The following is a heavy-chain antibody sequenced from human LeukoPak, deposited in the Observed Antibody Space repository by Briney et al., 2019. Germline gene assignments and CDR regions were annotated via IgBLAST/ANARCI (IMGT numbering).Heavy chain of an antibody. CDR3: ARDGRLTGPGGGFDY. CDR2: ISAYNGNT. Sequence: GASVKVSCKASGYTLTSYGISWVRQAPGQGLEWMGWISAYNGNTNYAQKLQGRVTMTTDTSTSTAYMELRSLRSDDTAVYYCARDGRLTGPGGGFDYWGQGTLVTVSS. D-gene: IGHD3-16*01. V-gene: IGHV1-18*04. CDR1: GYTLTSYG. J-gene: IGHJ4*02.